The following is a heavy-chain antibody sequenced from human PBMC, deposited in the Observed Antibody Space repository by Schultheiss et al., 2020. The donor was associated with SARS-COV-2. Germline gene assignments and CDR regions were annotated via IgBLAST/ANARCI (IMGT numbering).Heavy chain of an antibody. J-gene: IGHJ4*02. CDR2: IYYSGST. CDR1: GGSISSYY. Sequence: SETLSLTCTVSGGSISSYYWSWIRQPPGKGLDWIGYIYYSGSTYYNPSLKSRVTISVDTSKNQFSLKLSSVTAADTAIYYCARVRTVTTDFDYWGQGSLVTVSS. V-gene: IGHV4-30-4*08. CDR3: ARVRTVTTDFDY. D-gene: IGHD4-17*01.